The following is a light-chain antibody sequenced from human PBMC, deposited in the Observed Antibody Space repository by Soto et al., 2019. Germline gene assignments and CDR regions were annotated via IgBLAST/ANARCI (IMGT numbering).Light chain of an antibody. CDR3: CSFTSSATYPYV. J-gene: IGLJ1*01. V-gene: IGLV2-11*01. Sequence: QSALIQPPSVSGSPGQSVTISCTGTSSDVGSYDYVSWYQQHPGTVPKPMIYNVNTQPSGVPDRFSGSKSGNTASMTISGLQAEDEANYYCCSFTSSATYPYVFGTGTKVTVL. CDR2: NVN. CDR1: SSDVGSYDY.